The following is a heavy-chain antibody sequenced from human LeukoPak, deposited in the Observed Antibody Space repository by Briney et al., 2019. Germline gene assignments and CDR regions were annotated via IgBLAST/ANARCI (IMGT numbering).Heavy chain of an antibody. D-gene: IGHD3-16*02. CDR3: ARDKKYRFDY. J-gene: IGHJ4*02. V-gene: IGHV1-18*01. CDR2: ISANSGKT. CDR1: GYTFTDNG. Sequence: EASVKVSCKASGYTFTDNGISWVRQAPGEGLEWMGWISANSGKTNYAQRFQGRVTMSRETSSGTVYMELRSLRSDDTAVYFCARDKKYRFDYWGQGTLVSVTS.